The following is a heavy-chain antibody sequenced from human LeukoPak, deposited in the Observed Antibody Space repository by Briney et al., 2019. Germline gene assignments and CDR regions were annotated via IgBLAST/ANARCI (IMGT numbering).Heavy chain of an antibody. CDR1: GGSIDTNSYY. CDR3: ARHRNAYSDY. V-gene: IGHV4-39*01. Sequence: SETLSLTCTVSGGSIDTNSYYWGWIRQPPGRGLEWIGNIYYTGSAYYSPSLQSRVIISVDTPKNQFSLRLSSVTAADTAAYYCARHRNAYSDYWGQGILVTVSS. D-gene: IGHD1-14*01. CDR2: IYYTGSA. J-gene: IGHJ4*02.